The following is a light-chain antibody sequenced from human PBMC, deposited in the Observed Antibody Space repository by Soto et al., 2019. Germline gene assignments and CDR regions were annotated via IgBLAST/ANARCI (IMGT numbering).Light chain of an antibody. CDR3: QQRSNWPPMYT. J-gene: IGKJ2*01. Sequence: EIVLTQSPATLSLSPGERATLSCRASQSVSSYLAWYQQKPGQAPRLLIYDASNRATGIPARFSGSGSGTDFTLTISGLEPEDFAVYYCQQRSNWPPMYTFGQGTKLEIK. CDR2: DAS. V-gene: IGKV3-11*01. CDR1: QSVSSY.